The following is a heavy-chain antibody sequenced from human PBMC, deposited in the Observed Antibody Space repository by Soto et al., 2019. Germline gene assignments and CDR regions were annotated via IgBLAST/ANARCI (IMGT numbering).Heavy chain of an antibody. CDR2: IYFSGSI. D-gene: IGHD6-25*01. V-gene: IGHV4-39*01. J-gene: IGHJ4*02. CDR3: ARHGVAALQFDY. Sequence: ETLSLSCRVSGGSVSSSTYYWGWIRQPPGKALEWIGSIYFSGSIYYKSSLKSRVTISVDTSKNQFSLKLTSVTAADTAVYYCARHGVAALQFDYWGQGTLVTVYS. CDR1: GGSVSSSTYY.